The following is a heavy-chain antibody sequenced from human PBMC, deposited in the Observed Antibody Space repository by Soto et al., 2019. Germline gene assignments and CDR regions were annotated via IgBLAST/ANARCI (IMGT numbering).Heavy chain of an antibody. D-gene: IGHD3-3*01. J-gene: IGHJ6*02. Sequence: PGGSLRLSCAASGFTFSSYAMHWVRQAPGKGLEWVAVISYDGSNKYYADSVKGRFTISRDNSKNTLYLQMNSLRAEDTAVYYCARDSSEYYDFWSGYSIKGMEVWGQGTTVTVSS. CDR3: ARDSSEYYDFWSGYSIKGMEV. V-gene: IGHV3-30-3*01. CDR2: ISYDGSNK. CDR1: GFTFSSYA.